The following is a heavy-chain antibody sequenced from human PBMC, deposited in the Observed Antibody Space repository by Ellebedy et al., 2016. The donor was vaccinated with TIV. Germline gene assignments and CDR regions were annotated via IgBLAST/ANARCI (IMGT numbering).Heavy chain of an antibody. Sequence: SETLSLTXAVSGGSISSSNWWSWVRQSPGKGLEWIGEIYHSGSTNYNPSLKSRVTISVDKSKNQFSLKLSSVTAADTAVYYCARGHTITMIVVVMESSWFDPWGQGTLVTVSS. CDR2: IYHSGST. D-gene: IGHD3-22*01. CDR1: GGSISSSNW. J-gene: IGHJ5*02. CDR3: ARGHTITMIVVVMESSWFDP. V-gene: IGHV4-4*02.